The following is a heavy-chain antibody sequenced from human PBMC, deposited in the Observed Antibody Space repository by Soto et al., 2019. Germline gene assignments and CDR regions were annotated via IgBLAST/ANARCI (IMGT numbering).Heavy chain of an antibody. CDR1: GGSFSGYY. D-gene: IGHD6-19*01. CDR2: INHSGST. CDR3: AGVTPGWGWVDAFDI. J-gene: IGHJ3*02. Sequence: QVQLQQWGAGLLKPSETLSLTCAVYGGSFSGYYWSWIRQPPGKGLEWIGEINHSGSTNYNPSLKGWGNHTIVTVKDPVPLKVGLVAGGGQGVEYLAGVTPGWGWVDAFDIWGQGTMVTVSS. V-gene: IGHV4-34*06.